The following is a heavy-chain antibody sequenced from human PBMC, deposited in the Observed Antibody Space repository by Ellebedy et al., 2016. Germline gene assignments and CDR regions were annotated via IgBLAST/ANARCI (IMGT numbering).Heavy chain of an antibody. CDR2: INPSGGST. V-gene: IGHV1-46*01. CDR3: AVYSSSWYTYFDY. CDR1: GYTFTSYY. D-gene: IGHD6-13*01. J-gene: IGHJ4*02. Sequence: ASVKVSXXASGYTFTSYYMHWVRQAPGQGLEWMGIINPSGGSTSYAQKFQGRVTMTRDTSTSTVYMELSSLRSEDTAVYYCAVYSSSWYTYFDYWGQGTLVTVSS.